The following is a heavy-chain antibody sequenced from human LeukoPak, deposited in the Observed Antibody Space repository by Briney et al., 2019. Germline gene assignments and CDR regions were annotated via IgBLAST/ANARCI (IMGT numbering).Heavy chain of an antibody. Sequence: GGSLRLSCAASGFTFSSYGMHWVRQAPGKGLEWVAFIRYDGSNKYYADSVKGRFTISRDNSKNTLYLQMNSLRAEDTAVYYCAREEWELRAFDIWGQGTMLTVSS. J-gene: IGHJ3*02. V-gene: IGHV3-30*02. CDR1: GFTFSSYG. CDR3: AREEWELRAFDI. D-gene: IGHD1-26*01. CDR2: IRYDGSNK.